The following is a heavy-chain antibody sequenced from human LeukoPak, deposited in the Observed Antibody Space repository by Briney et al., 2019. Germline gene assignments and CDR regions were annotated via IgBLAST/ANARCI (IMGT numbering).Heavy chain of an antibody. CDR3: TRASWDLAFDY. J-gene: IGHJ4*02. CDR1: GFTFSSYW. CDR2: VNADGSAT. V-gene: IGHV3-74*01. D-gene: IGHD2-2*01. Sequence: GGSLRLSCAASGFTFSSYWMHWVRQAPGKGLVWVSRVNADGSATHYADSVKGRFTISRNNAENTVHLQMNSLRAEDTAAYYCTRASWDLAFDYWGQGILVPVSS.